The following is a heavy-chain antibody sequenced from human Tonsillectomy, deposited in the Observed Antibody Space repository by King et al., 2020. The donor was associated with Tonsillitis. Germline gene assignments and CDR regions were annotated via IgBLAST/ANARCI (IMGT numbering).Heavy chain of an antibody. D-gene: IGHD3-16*01. Sequence: VQLVESGGGLVKPGGSLRLSCAASIATFGGYSMNWVRQAPGKGLEWVASISSTSRYKYYSGSVKGRFSLSRDNSNNSLFLQMSDLRAEDTAMYYCARDGAPWGYGMDVWGQGTTVTVSS. V-gene: IGHV3-21*01. CDR2: ISSTSRYK. CDR3: ARDGAPWGYGMDV. J-gene: IGHJ6*01. CDR1: IATFGGYS.